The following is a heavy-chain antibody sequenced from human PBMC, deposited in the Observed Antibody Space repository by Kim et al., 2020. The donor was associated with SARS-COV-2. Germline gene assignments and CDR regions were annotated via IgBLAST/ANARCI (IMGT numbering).Heavy chain of an antibody. D-gene: IGHD6-13*01. CDR2: ISYDGSNK. J-gene: IGHJ4*02. V-gene: IGHV3-30-3*01. CDR1: GFTFSSYA. Sequence: GGSLRLSCAASGFTFSSYAMHWVRQAPGKGLEWVAVISYDGSNKYYADSVKGRFTISRDNSKNTLYLQMNSLRAEDTAVYYCARTHSSWSTGLDYWGQGTLVTVSS. CDR3: ARTHSSWSTGLDY.